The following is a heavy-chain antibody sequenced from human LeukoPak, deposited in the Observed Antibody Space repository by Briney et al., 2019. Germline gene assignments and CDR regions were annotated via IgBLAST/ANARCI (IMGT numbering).Heavy chain of an antibody. CDR2: IYYSGST. Sequence: SETLSLTCTVSGGSISSSSYYWGWIRQPPGKGLEWIGSIYYSGSTYYNPSLKSRVTISVDTSKNQFSLKLSSVTAADTAVYYCAREVVDIVATTLSYFDYWGQGTLVTVSS. J-gene: IGHJ4*02. CDR3: AREVVDIVATTLSYFDY. D-gene: IGHD5-12*01. V-gene: IGHV4-39*02. CDR1: GGSISSSSYY.